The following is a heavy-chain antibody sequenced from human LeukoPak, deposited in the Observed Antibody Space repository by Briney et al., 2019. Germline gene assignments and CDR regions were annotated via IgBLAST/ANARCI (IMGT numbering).Heavy chain of an antibody. J-gene: IGHJ6*03. D-gene: IGHD1-7*01. CDR3: ARAVLGGTIIHHYYYYMDV. CDR1: GYTFTSYD. Sequence: ASVKVPCKASGYTFTSYDINWVRQATGQGLEWMGWMNPNSGNTGYAQKFQGRVTMTRNTSISTAYMELSSLRSEDTAVYYCARAVLGGTIIHHYYYYMDVWGKGTTVTVSS. CDR2: MNPNSGNT. V-gene: IGHV1-8*01.